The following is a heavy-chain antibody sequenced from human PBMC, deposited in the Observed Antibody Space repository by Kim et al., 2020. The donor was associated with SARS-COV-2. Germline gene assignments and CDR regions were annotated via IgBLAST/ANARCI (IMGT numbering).Heavy chain of an antibody. CDR1: GGTFSSYA. D-gene: IGHD3-10*01. CDR2: IIPILGIA. CDR3: ARVPKSHMVRGVYFDY. Sequence: SVKVSCKASGGTFSSYAISWVRQAPGQGLEWMGRIIPILGIANYAQKFQGRVTITADKSTSTAYMELSSLRSEDTAVYYCARVPKSHMVRGVYFDYWGQ. V-gene: IGHV1-69*04. J-gene: IGHJ4*02.